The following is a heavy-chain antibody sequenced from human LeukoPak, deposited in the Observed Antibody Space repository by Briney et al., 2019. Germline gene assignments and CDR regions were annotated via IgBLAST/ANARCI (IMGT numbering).Heavy chain of an antibody. CDR1: GDSITSGSYY. J-gene: IGHJ4*02. D-gene: IGHD6-13*01. CDR2: IYYSGST. V-gene: IGHV4-30-4*08. Sequence: SETLSLTCTVSGDSITSGSYYWGWIRQPPGRGLEWIGYIYYSGSTYYNPSLKSRVTISVDTSKNQFSLKLSSVTAADTAVYYCARGGSWYAVDYWGQGTLVTVSS. CDR3: ARGGSWYAVDY.